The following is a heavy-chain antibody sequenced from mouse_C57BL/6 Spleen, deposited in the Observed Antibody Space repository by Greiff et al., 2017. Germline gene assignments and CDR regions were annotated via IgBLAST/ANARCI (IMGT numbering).Heavy chain of an antibody. J-gene: IGHJ3*01. D-gene: IGHD1-1*01. CDR1: GYTFTSYW. CDR3: ARGDYGSSYEFAY. Sequence: QVHVKQSGAELVKPGASVKLSCKASGYTFTSYWMHWVKQRPGRGLEWIGRIDPNSGGTKYNEKFKSKATLTVDKPSSTAYMQLSSLTSEDSAVYYCARGDYGSSYEFAYWGQGTLVTVSA. CDR2: IDPNSGGT. V-gene: IGHV1-72*01.